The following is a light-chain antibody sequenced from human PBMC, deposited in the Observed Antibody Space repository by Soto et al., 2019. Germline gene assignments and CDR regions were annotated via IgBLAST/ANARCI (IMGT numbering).Light chain of an antibody. J-gene: IGKJ5*01. V-gene: IGKV3-15*01. CDR3: QQCSDWPLFT. Sequence: EIVMTQSPATLSVSPGERVTLSCRASQSVSRYLAWYQHKPGLPPRLLIYGASARATGIPARFSGSGSGTDFTLTISSLQSEDSAVYFCQQCSDWPLFTFGQGTHLEVK. CDR2: GAS. CDR1: QSVSRY.